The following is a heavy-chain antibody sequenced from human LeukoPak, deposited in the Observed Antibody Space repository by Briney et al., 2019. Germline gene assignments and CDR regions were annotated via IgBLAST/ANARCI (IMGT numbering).Heavy chain of an antibody. CDR1: GFTFSTYA. CDR2: ISASGGST. Sequence: PGGSPRLSCAASGFTFSTYAMSWVRQAPGKGLEWVSSISASGGSTYYADSVKGRFTISRDNAKNSLYLQMNSLRAEDTAVYYCARGITSQNIVLEYYYYYYMDVWGKGTTVTVSS. CDR3: ARGITSQNIVLEYYYYYYMDV. D-gene: IGHD1-14*01. J-gene: IGHJ6*03. V-gene: IGHV3-23*01.